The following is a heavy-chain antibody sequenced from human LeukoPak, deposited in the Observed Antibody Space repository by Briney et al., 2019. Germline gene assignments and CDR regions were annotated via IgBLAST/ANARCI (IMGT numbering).Heavy chain of an antibody. J-gene: IGHJ4*02. D-gene: IGHD4-17*01. CDR1: GFTFSSYG. V-gene: IGHV3-30*02. Sequence: GGSLRLSCAASGFTFSSYGMHWVRQAPGKGLEWVAFIRYDGSNKYYADSVKGRFTISRDNSKNTLYLQMNSLRAEDTAVYYCAKTLFIAPATTVTTAFDYWGQGTLVTVSS. CDR3: AKTLFIAPATTVTTAFDY. CDR2: IRYDGSNK.